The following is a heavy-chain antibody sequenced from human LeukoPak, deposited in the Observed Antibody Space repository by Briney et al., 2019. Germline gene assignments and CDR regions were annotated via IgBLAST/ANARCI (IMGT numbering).Heavy chain of an antibody. Sequence: SETLSLTCTVSGDSISNSYWSWIRQPPGKGLECIGYIYYSGSTNYNPSLKSRATISIDASRNQFSLKLISVTAADTAVYYCARDSRGGGPDFDYWGQGILVTVSS. CDR1: GDSISNSY. CDR3: ARDSRGGGPDFDY. CDR2: IYYSGST. J-gene: IGHJ4*02. V-gene: IGHV4-59*01. D-gene: IGHD3-16*01.